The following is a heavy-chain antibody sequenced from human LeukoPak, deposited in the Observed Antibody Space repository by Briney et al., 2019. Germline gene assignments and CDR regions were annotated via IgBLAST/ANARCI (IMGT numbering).Heavy chain of an antibody. J-gene: IGHJ4*02. CDR1: GFTFSSYG. V-gene: IGHV3-33*01. Sequence: GGSLRLSCAASGFTFSSYGMHWVRQAPGKGLEWVAVIWYDGSNKYYADSVKGRFTISRDNAKNTLYLQMNSLRAEDTAVYYCARSSDYPYFDLWGQGTLVTVSS. D-gene: IGHD3-22*01. CDR3: ARSSDYPYFDL. CDR2: IWYDGSNK.